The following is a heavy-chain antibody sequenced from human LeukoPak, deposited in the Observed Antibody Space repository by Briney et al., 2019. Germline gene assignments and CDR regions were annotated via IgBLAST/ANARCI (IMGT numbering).Heavy chain of an antibody. J-gene: IGHJ4*02. V-gene: IGHV4-4*09. CDR3: ARHLTGSSVCIEY. D-gene: IGHD2-8*02. Sequence: SEALSLTCTVSDGSISNYYWSWIRQPPGKGLEWIGYIYTSGSTNYNPSLKSRVTISVDTSKNQFSLKLSSVTAADTAVYYCARHLTGSSVCIEYWGQGTLVTVSS. CDR1: DGSISNYY. CDR2: IYTSGST.